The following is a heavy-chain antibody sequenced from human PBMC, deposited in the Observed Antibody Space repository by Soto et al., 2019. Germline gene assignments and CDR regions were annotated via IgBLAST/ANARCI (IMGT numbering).Heavy chain of an antibody. CDR2: IKPANGNT. Sequence: QVQLAQSGAEERKPGASVKVSCEATGYAFTAYALHWVRHAPGQRLEWMGWIKPANGNTKYSQRFQGRLTITSDTSANTVYMEVSSMTSEDTAMYYCTRSAISPYGGLIGPFDYWGQGNLVAVSS. V-gene: IGHV1-3*05. D-gene: IGHD3-16*02. CDR1: GYAFTAYA. J-gene: IGHJ4*02. CDR3: TRSAISPYGGLIGPFDY.